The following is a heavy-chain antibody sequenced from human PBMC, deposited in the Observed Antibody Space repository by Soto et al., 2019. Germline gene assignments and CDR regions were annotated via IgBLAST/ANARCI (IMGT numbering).Heavy chain of an antibody. V-gene: IGHV3-9*01. CDR3: ALDFRDYTTNCFDP. CDR1: GFTFDYYA. J-gene: IGHJ5*02. D-gene: IGHD4-4*01. CDR2: ISWNSGSI. Sequence: EVQLVESGGGLVQPGRSLRLSCAASGFTFDYYAMHWVRPAPATGLEWFSGISWNSGSIGYSDSVKDRSTISRANAINYLYLQTISLRADATALYYCALDFRDYTTNCFDPWGQGTLVTVAS.